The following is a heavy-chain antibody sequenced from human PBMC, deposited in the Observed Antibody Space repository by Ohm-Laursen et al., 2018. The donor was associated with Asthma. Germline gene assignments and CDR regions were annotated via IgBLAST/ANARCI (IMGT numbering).Heavy chain of an antibody. CDR2: RSYSGPT. J-gene: IGHJ4*02. V-gene: IGHV4-39*07. Sequence: SDTLSLTCTVSGGSISSSNYYWGWVRQPPGKGLEWIGSRSYSGPTYSTPSFKSRVTISVDASKNQFSLKLNSVTAADTAVYYCARGHGYNLYWGQGTLVTVPS. CDR1: GGSISSSNYY. D-gene: IGHD5-24*01. CDR3: ARGHGYNLY.